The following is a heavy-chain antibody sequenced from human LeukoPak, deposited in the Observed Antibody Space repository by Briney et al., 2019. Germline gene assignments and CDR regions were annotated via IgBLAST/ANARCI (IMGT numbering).Heavy chain of an antibody. CDR1: GGSISSGDYY. CDR2: IYYSGST. J-gene: IGHJ4*02. Sequence: PSQTLSLTCTVSGGSISSGDYYWSWIRQPPGKGLEWIGYIYYSGSTYYNPSLKSRVTISVDTSKNQFSLKLSSVTAADTAVYYCARDYQVRGVGFDYWGQGTLVTVSS. CDR3: ARDYQVRGVGFDY. V-gene: IGHV4-30-4*01. D-gene: IGHD3-10*02.